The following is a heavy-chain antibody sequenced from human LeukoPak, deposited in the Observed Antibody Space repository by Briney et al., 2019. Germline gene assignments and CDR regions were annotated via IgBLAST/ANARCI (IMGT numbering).Heavy chain of an antibody. CDR2: IYSGGST. D-gene: IGHD3-9*01. J-gene: IGHJ4*02. CDR3: ARDSLPDYDILPGLPDY. Sequence: GGSLRLSCAASGFTVSSNYMSWVRQAPGKGLEWVSVIYSGGSTYYADSVKGRFTISRDNSKNTLYLQMNSLRAEDTAVYYCARDSLPDYDILPGLPDYWGQGTLVTVSS. V-gene: IGHV3-53*01. CDR1: GFTVSSNY.